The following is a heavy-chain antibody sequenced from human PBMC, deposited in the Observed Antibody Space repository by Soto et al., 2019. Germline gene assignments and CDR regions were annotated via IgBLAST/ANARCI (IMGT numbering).Heavy chain of an antibody. J-gene: IGHJ4*02. CDR3: ARGSGSYYAY. V-gene: IGHV4-61*01. D-gene: IGHD1-26*01. CDR2: ISYSGST. CDR1: GASVSSGNYY. Sequence: QVQLQESGPGLVKPSETLSLTCTVSGASVSSGNYYWSWIRQPPGKVLECIGYISYSGSTNYNPSLKSRVTISIDTSKNQFSLKLSSVTAADTAVYYCARGSGSYYAYWGQGTLVTVSS.